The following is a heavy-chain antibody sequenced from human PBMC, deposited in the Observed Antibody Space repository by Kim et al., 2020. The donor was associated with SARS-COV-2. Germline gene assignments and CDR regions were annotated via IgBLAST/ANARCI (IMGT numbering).Heavy chain of an antibody. V-gene: IGHV1-69*13. Sequence: SVKVSCKASGGTFSSYAISWVRQAPGQGLEWMGGIIPIFGTANYAQKFQGRVTITADESTSTAYMELSSLRSEDTAVYYCARTIAAAGPSYYYYGMDVWGQGTTVTVSS. CDR2: IIPIFGTA. CDR3: ARTIAAAGPSYYYYGMDV. J-gene: IGHJ6*02. D-gene: IGHD6-13*01. CDR1: GGTFSSYA.